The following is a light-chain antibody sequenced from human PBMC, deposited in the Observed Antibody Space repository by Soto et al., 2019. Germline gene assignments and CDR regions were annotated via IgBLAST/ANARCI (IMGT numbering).Light chain of an antibody. CDR2: SNN. J-gene: IGLJ2*01. CDR3: AACDDSLNGVV. CDR1: SSNLGSNT. Sequence: QSVLTQPPSASGTPGQRVTISCSGSSSNLGSNTVNWYQQLPGTAPKHLIYSNNQRPSGVPDRFSGSKSGTSASLAISGLQSEDEADYYCAACDDSLNGVVFGGGTQLTVL. V-gene: IGLV1-44*01.